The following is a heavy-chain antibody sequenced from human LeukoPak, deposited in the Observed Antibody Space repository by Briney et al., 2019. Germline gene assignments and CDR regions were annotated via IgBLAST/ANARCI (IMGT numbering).Heavy chain of an antibody. CDR3: ARWDYYGSGSYFSWFDP. CDR2: IYYSWST. Sequence: SETLSLTCTVSGGSISSYYWSWIRQPPGKGLEWIGYIYYSWSTNYNPSLKSRVTISVDTSKNQFSLKLSSVTAADTAVYYCARWDYYGSGSYFSWFDPWGQGTLVTVSS. D-gene: IGHD3-10*01. CDR1: GGSISSYY. V-gene: IGHV4-59*01. J-gene: IGHJ5*02.